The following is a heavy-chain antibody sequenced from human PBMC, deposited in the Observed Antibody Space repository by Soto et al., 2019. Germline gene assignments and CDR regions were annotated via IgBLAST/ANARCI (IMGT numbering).Heavy chain of an antibody. Sequence: ASVKVSCKASGYTFTSYGISWERQAPGQGLEWMGWNSAYNGNTNYAQKLQGRVTMTTDTSSSTAYLELRSLRSDDTAVYYCARGGSSSFSYYYYGMDVWGQGTTVTVSS. CDR2: NSAYNGNT. V-gene: IGHV1-18*04. CDR1: GYTFTSYG. D-gene: IGHD1-26*01. J-gene: IGHJ6*02. CDR3: ARGGSSSFSYYYYGMDV.